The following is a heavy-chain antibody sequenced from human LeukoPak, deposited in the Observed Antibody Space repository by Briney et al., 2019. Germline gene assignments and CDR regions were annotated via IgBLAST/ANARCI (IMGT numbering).Heavy chain of an antibody. Sequence: GGSLRLSCAASGFTFSDYFMSWIRQAPGKGLEWVSYISSFSTYTNYADSVKGRFTISRDNAKNSLYLQMNSLRAEDSAVYYCATTHLTGQTCYFDNWGQGTLVTVSS. D-gene: IGHD3-9*01. CDR2: ISSFSTYT. J-gene: IGHJ4*02. V-gene: IGHV3-11*03. CDR3: ATTHLTGQTCYFDN. CDR1: GFTFSDYF.